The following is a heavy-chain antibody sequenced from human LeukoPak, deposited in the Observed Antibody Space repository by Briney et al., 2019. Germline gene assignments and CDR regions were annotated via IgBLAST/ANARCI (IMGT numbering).Heavy chain of an antibody. CDR2: IYTSGST. Sequence: PSETLSLTCTVSGGSISSYYWSWIRQPAGKGLEWIGRIYTSGSTNYNPSLKSRVTMSVDTSKNQFSLKLSSVTAADTAVYYCARNTYYYDSSGHKQAFDIWGQGTVVTVSS. J-gene: IGHJ3*02. CDR3: ARNTYYYDSSGHKQAFDI. CDR1: GGSISSYY. D-gene: IGHD3-22*01. V-gene: IGHV4-4*07.